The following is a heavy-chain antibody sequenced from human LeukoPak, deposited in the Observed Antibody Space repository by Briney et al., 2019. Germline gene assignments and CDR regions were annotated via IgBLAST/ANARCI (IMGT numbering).Heavy chain of an antibody. CDR1: GGSISSYY. CDR3: ARERRIAALERTDAFDI. V-gene: IGHV4-59*01. CDR2: IYYSGST. J-gene: IGHJ3*02. D-gene: IGHD6-6*01. Sequence: SETLSLTCSVSGGSISSYYWRWIRQPPGKGLEWIGYIYYSGSTNYNPSRKSRVTISVDTSKNQFSLKLSSVTAADTAVYYCARERRIAALERTDAFDIWGQGTMVTVSS.